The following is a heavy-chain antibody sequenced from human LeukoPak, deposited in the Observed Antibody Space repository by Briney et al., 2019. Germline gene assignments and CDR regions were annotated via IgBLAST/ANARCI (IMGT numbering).Heavy chain of an antibody. J-gene: IGHJ6*02. CDR1: GFTFSSYT. CDR2: ISSSGNYV. D-gene: IGHD2-15*01. V-gene: IGHV3-21*01. Sequence: GGSLRLSCAASGFTFSSYTMNWVRQAPGKGLEWVSSISSSGNYVYYADSVKGRFTISRDNARNSLYLQMNSLRAVDTAAYYCARDFNPGYCSGGGCVYGMDVWGQGTTVTVSS. CDR3: ARDFNPGYCSGGGCVYGMDV.